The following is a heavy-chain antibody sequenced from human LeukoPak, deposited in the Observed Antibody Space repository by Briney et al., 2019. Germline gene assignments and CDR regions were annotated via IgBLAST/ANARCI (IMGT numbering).Heavy chain of an antibody. CDR2: ISAYNGNT. J-gene: IGHJ4*02. D-gene: IGHD3-22*01. CDR1: GYTSTSYG. CDR3: ARDSRDYYDSIY. V-gene: IGHV1-18*01. Sequence: ASVKVSCKASGYTSTSYGISWVRQAPGQGLEWMGWISAYNGNTNYAQKLQGRVTMTTDTSTSTAYMELRSLRSDDTAVYYCARDSRDYYDSIYWGQGTLVTASS.